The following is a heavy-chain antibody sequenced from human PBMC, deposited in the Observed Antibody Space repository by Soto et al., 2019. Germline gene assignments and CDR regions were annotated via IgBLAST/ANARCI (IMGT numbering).Heavy chain of an antibody. Sequence: GGSLRLSCAASGFTFSSYSMNWVRQAPGKGLEWVSYISSSSSTIYYADSVKGRFTISRDNAKNSLYLQMNSLRAEDTAVYYCARDRIVVDFDYWGQGTLVTVSS. CDR2: ISSSSSTI. J-gene: IGHJ4*02. D-gene: IGHD2-15*01. CDR1: GFTFSSYS. V-gene: IGHV3-48*01. CDR3: ARDRIVVDFDY.